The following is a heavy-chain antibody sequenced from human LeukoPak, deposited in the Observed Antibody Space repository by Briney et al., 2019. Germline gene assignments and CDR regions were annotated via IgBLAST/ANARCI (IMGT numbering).Heavy chain of an antibody. CDR3: ARDFYSSGWSEYYCYGMDV. V-gene: IGHV3-9*01. CDR2: ISWNSGSI. J-gene: IGHJ6*01. Sequence: GGSLRLSCAASGFTFDDYAMHWVRQAPGKGLEWVSGISWNSGSIGYADAVKGRFPISRDNAKSSLYLQMNSLRAEDTALYYCARDFYSSGWSEYYCYGMDVWGQGTTVTVSS. D-gene: IGHD6-19*01. CDR1: GFTFDDYA.